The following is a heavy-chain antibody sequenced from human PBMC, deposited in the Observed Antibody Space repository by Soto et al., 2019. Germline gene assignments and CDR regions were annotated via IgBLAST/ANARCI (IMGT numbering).Heavy chain of an antibody. J-gene: IGHJ4*02. Sequence: PGESLKISCKGSGYSFTSYWIAWVRQRPGKGLEWMGIIYPGDSDSTHSPSFQGQVTLSVDKSINTVFLQWSSLEASDTAMYYCARTDGYEIEYWGQGTQVTVSS. D-gene: IGHD5-12*01. CDR2: IYPGDSDS. V-gene: IGHV5-51*01. CDR1: GYSFTSYW. CDR3: ARTDGYEIEY.